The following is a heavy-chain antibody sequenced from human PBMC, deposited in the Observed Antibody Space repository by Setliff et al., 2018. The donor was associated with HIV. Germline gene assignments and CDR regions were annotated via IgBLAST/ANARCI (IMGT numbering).Heavy chain of an antibody. J-gene: IGHJ6*02. D-gene: IGHD1-1*01. Sequence: PSETLSLTCSASGYSISRNYYWGWIRQSPGKGLEWIASMHGSGNTHYNPSLQSRITISMDTSKNQFSLTLSSVTAADTAIYFCMRDGSRTTGMTGYYYGVDVWGQGTTVTVSS. CDR3: MRDGSRTTGMTGYYYGVDV. CDR1: GYSISRNYY. CDR2: MHGSGNT. V-gene: IGHV4-38-2*02.